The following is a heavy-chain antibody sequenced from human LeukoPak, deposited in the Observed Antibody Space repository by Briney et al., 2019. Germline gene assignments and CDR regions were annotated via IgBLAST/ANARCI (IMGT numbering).Heavy chain of an antibody. CDR3: ARHFDSSRPVDY. CDR1: GGSITNYY. CDR2: IYISGNT. D-gene: IGHD3-22*01. J-gene: IGHJ4*02. Sequence: PSETLSLTCTVSGGSITNYYWSWIRQPAGKGLEWIGRIYISGNTNYNPSLKSRVTMSVDTSKNQFSLKLSSVTAADTAVYYCARHFDSSRPVDYWGQGTLVTVSS. V-gene: IGHV4-4*07.